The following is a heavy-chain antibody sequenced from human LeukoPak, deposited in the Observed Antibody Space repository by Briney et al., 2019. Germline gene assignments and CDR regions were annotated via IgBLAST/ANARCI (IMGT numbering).Heavy chain of an antibody. CDR1: GGSISSHY. CDR3: ARGTPPGYYFDY. CDR2: IYYSGST. Sequence: SETLSLTCTVSGGSISSHYWSWIRQPPGKGLEWIGYIYYSGSTNYNPSLKSRVTISVDTSKNQFSLKLSSVTAADTAVYYCARGTPPGYYFDYWGQGTLVTVSS. J-gene: IGHJ4*02. D-gene: IGHD1-14*01. V-gene: IGHV4-59*11.